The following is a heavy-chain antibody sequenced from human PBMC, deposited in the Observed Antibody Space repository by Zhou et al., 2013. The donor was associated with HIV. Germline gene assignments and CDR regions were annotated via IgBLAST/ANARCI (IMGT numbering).Heavy chain of an antibody. CDR3: ATGLRHDNGDSHMVNDY. CDR2: VDPEDGKA. D-gene: IGHD3-10*01. V-gene: IGHV1-69-2*01. Sequence: EVQLVQSGAEMKKPGATVKISCKVSGYTFTDYYIHWIQQAPGKGLEWMGLVDPEDGKAIYADNFRDRVTISADTSTNTAYMEVSSLRSDDTAIYYCATGLRHDNGDSHMVNDYWGQGTLVTVSS. J-gene: IGHJ4*02. CDR1: GYTFTDYY.